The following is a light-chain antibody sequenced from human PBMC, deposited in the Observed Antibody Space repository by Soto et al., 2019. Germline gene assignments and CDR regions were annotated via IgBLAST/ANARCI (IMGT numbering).Light chain of an antibody. J-gene: IGKJ5*01. V-gene: IGKV3-20*01. CDR3: QQYGSSPT. CDR1: QSVSSN. Sequence: EIVLTQYPGTLSLSPGDRATLSCRASQSVSSNLAWYQQKPGQAPRLLIYGASTRAAGIPARFSGSGSGTDFTLTISRLEPEDFAVYYCQQYGSSPTFGQGTRLEIK. CDR2: GAS.